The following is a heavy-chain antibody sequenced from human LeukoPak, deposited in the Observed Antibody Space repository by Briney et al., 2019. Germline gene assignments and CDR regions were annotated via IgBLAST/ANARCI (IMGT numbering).Heavy chain of an antibody. CDR2: IYYGGST. Sequence: SETLSLTCTVSGDSISGSSYYWGWIRQPPGKGLEWIGNIYYGGSTYYNPSLKSRVSISVDTSNNQFSLKVSPVTAADTAVYYCASADGYKIDYWGQGTLVPVSS. CDR1: GDSISGSSYY. J-gene: IGHJ4*02. CDR3: ASADGYKIDY. D-gene: IGHD5-24*01. V-gene: IGHV4-39*01.